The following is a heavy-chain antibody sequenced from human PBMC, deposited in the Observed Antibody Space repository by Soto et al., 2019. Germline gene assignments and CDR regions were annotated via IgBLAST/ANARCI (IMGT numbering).Heavy chain of an antibody. J-gene: IGHJ6*02. Sequence: SSVKVACQASGGTFSSYAISWVRQAPGQGLEWMGGIIPIFRTADYAQKFQGRVTITADESTSTAYMELSSLRSEDTAVYYCTTDDLPYYYGSGSKHYYGMDVWGQGTTVTVSS. CDR3: TTDDLPYYYGSGSKHYYGMDV. D-gene: IGHD3-10*01. CDR1: GGTFSSYA. V-gene: IGHV1-69*01. CDR2: IIPIFRTA.